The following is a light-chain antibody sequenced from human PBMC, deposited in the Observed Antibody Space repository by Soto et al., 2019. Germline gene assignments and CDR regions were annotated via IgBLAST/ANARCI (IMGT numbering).Light chain of an antibody. J-gene: IGLJ2*01. Sequence: QSVLTQPPSASGTPGQRVTISCSGSSSNIGSTTVNWYQQLPGTAPKLLIYSNNQRPSGVPDRVSGSKSGTSASLAISGLQSEDEADYYCAAWDDSLNAVVFGGGTKVTV. V-gene: IGLV1-44*01. CDR2: SNN. CDR1: SSNIGSTT. CDR3: AAWDDSLNAVV.